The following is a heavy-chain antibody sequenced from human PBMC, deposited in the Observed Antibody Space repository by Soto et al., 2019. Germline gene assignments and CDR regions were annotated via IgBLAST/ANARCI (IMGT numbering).Heavy chain of an antibody. D-gene: IGHD2-15*01. CDR1: GGSISSSSYY. V-gene: IGHV4-39*01. J-gene: IGHJ2*01. Sequence: SETLSLTCTVSGGSISSSSYYWGWIGQPPGKGLEWIGSIYYSGSTYYNPSLKSRVTISVDTSKNQFSLKLSSVTAADTAVYYCARLVVVVAATHWWYFDLWGRGTRVTVSS. CDR2: IYYSGST. CDR3: ARLVVVVAATHWWYFDL.